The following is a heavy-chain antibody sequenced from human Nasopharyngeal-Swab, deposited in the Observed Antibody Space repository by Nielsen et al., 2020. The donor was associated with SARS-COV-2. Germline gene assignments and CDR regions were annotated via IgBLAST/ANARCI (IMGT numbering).Heavy chain of an antibody. J-gene: IGHJ4*02. D-gene: IGHD5-12*01. Sequence: GGSLRLSCATSGFTFTDYAMTWVRQAPGKGLEWISYIPPTASHIYYADSVRGRFTISRDNAKKSLYLQMESLRPEDTAVYYCARDRGWGYTGYGSLDYWGQGVLVTVSS. V-gene: IGHV3-48*01. CDR2: IPPTASHI. CDR1: GFTFTDYA. CDR3: ARDRGWGYTGYGSLDY.